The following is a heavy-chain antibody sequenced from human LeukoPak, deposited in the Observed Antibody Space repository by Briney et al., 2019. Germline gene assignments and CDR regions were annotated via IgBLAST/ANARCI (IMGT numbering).Heavy chain of an antibody. Sequence: ALXSYDGSTKYYADSVRGRFTISRDNSKNTLYLQMNSLRAEDTAVYYCAGSSWMQLWFPTDYWGQGTLVTVSS. J-gene: IGHJ4*02. V-gene: IGHV3-30-3*01. CDR2: XSYDGSTK. CDR3: AGSSWMQLWFPTDY. D-gene: IGHD5-18*01.